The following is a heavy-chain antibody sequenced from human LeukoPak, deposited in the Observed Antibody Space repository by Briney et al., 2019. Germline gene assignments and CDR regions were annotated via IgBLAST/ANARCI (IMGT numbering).Heavy chain of an antibody. J-gene: IGHJ5*02. CDR2: INPNSGGT. V-gene: IGHV1-2*02. Sequence: ASVKVSCKASGYTFTGNYMHWVRQAPGQGLEWMGWINPNSGGTNYAQKFQGRVTMTRDTSISTAYMELSRLRSDDTAVYYCARARSGLLWFGERRCGWFDPWGQGTLVAVSS. CDR1: GYTFTGNY. D-gene: IGHD3-10*01. CDR3: ARARSGLLWFGERRCGWFDP.